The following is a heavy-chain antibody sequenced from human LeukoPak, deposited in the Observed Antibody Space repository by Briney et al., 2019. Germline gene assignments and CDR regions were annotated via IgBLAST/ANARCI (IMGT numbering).Heavy chain of an antibody. CDR2: IYYSGST. D-gene: IGHD3-22*01. CDR3: ARTPMGYDSSGYY. CDR1: GGSISSSSYY. V-gene: IGHV4-39*01. Sequence: PSETLSLTCTVSGGSISSSSYYWGWIRQPPGKGLEWIGSIYYSGSTYYNPSLKSLVTISVDTSKNQFSLKLSSVTAADTAVYYCARTPMGYDSSGYYWGQGTLVTVSS. J-gene: IGHJ4*02.